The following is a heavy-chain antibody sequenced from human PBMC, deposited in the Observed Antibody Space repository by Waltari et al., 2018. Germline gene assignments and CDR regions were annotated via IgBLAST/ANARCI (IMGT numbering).Heavy chain of an antibody. V-gene: IGHV1-46*01. CDR3: ARGLGLYFDP. Sequence: QVQLVQSGAEVKKPGASVKVSCKASGYTFTSYYMHWVRQAPGQGLEWMGIINPDGGSTSYAHKVQGRGTRTRDTPTSTVYMELSSLRSEDTAVYYCARGLGLYFDPWCQVTLFTVSS. CDR2: INPDGGST. D-gene: IGHD3-16*01. CDR1: GYTFTSYY. J-gene: IGHJ5*02.